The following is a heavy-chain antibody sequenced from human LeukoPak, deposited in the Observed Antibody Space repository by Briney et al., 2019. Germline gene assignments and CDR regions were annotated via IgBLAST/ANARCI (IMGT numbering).Heavy chain of an antibody. CDR3: AKDGVRGGYCSGGSCYDYMDV. D-gene: IGHD2-15*01. J-gene: IGHJ6*03. Sequence: PGRSLRLSCAASGFTFSSYAMHWVRQAPGKGLEWVAVISYDGSNKYYADSVKGRFTVSRDNSKNTLYLQMNSLRAEDTAVYYCAKDGVRGGYCSGGSCYDYMDVWGKGTTVTVSS. V-gene: IGHV3-30*04. CDR2: ISYDGSNK. CDR1: GFTFSSYA.